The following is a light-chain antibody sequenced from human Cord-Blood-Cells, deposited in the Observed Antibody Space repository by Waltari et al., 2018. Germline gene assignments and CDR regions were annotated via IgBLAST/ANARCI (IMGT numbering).Light chain of an antibody. Sequence: DIQRTQSPSTLSASVVGRVTITCRASQSISSWLAWYQQKPGKAPKLLIYTASSLESGVTSRFSGSGSGTEFTLTISSLQPDDFATYYCQQYNSYSYTFGQGTKLEIK. CDR3: QQYNSYSYT. CDR1: QSISSW. V-gene: IGKV1-5*03. CDR2: TAS. J-gene: IGKJ2*01.